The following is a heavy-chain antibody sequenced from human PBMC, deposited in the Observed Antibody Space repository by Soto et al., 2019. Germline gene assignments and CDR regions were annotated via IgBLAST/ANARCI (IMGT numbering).Heavy chain of an antibody. D-gene: IGHD2-2*01. CDR3: ARDLGLAVVPAAEGLDYYYYGMDV. Sequence: SETLSLTCTVSGCSISSGGYYWSWIRQHPGKGLEWIGYIYYSGSTYYNPSLKSRVTISVDTSKNQFSLKLSSVTAADTAVYYCARDLGLAVVPAAEGLDYYYYGMDVWGQGTTVT. V-gene: IGHV4-31*03. CDR2: IYYSGST. CDR1: GCSISSGGYY. J-gene: IGHJ6*02.